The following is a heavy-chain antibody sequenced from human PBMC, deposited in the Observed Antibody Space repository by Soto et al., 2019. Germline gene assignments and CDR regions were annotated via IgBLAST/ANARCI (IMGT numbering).Heavy chain of an antibody. V-gene: IGHV3-23*01. D-gene: IGHD3-10*01. CDR1: GLPFSSYA. CDR2: TSGSGGNT. Sequence: LLESGGGLAQPGGSLRLSCAASGLPFSSYAMNWVRQAPGKGLEWVSATSGSGGNTYYADSVKGRFTISRDNSKNTLYLQMDSLRAEDTAVYSCANGSTSSHYLTYYFYYMDGWGKGTTVTVSS. J-gene: IGHJ6*03. CDR3: ANGSTSSHYLTYYFYYMDG.